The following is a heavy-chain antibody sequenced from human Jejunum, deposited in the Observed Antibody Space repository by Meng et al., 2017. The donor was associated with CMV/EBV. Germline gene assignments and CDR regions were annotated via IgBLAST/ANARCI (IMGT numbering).Heavy chain of an antibody. CDR2: IIPILGIA. V-gene: IGHV1-69*10. Sequence: QVQLVQSGAEVKKPGSSVKVSCKASGGTFSSYAISWVRQAPGRGLEWMGGIIPILGIANYAQKFQGRVTITADKSTSTAYMELSSLRSEDTAVYYCAREGPGGMATTPYFDYWGQGTLVTVSS. CDR3: AREGPGGMATTPYFDY. J-gene: IGHJ4*02. D-gene: IGHD5-24*01. CDR1: GGTFSSYA.